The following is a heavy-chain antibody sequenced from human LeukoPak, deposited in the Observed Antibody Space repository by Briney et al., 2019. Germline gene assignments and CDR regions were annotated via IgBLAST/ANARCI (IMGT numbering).Heavy chain of an antibody. CDR2: INHSGSA. V-gene: IGHV4-34*01. Sequence: PSETLSLTCTVSGGSISNYYWSWIRQPPGKGLEWIGEINHSGSANYNPSLKSRVTISVDTSKNQFSLKLSSVTAADTAVYYCARGGKPGSSGYDWRNDQYYYSMDVWGKGTTVAISS. D-gene: IGHD5-12*01. CDR1: GGSISNYY. CDR3: ARGGKPGSSGYDWRNDQYYYSMDV. J-gene: IGHJ6*03.